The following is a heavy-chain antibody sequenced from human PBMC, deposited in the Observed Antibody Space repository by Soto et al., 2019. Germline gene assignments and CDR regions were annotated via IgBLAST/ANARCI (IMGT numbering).Heavy chain of an antibody. J-gene: IGHJ5*02. CDR3: ARDAGGSSGSPWFEP. CDR1: GGTFSSYA. Sequence: SVKVSCKASGGTFSSYAISWVRQAPAHGLEWMGGIISIFGRANYAQKFQGRVTITADESTSTAYMELSSLRSEDTAVYYCARDAGGSSGSPWFEPRGQGTLVTVSS. CDR2: IISIFGRA. V-gene: IGHV1-69*13. D-gene: IGHD6-19*01.